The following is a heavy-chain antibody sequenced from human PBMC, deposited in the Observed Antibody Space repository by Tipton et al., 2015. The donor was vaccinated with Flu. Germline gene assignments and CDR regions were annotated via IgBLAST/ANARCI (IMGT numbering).Heavy chain of an antibody. V-gene: IGHV5-10-1*01. J-gene: IGHJ3*02. CDR2: IDPSDSYT. Sequence: QLVQSGAEVKKPGESLRISCKGSGYSFTSYWISWVRQMPGKGLEWMGRIDPSDSYTNYSPSFQGHVTISADKSISTAYLRWSSLKASDTARYYCARPLHVVVPAAYNDAFDIWGQGTMVTVSS. CDR3: ARPLHVVVPAAYNDAFDI. D-gene: IGHD2-2*01. CDR1: GYSFTSYW.